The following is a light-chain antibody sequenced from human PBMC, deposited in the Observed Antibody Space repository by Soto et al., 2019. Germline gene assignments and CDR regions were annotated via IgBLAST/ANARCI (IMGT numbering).Light chain of an antibody. V-gene: IGKV3-20*01. J-gene: IGKJ3*01. CDR2: DAS. Sequence: EVVLTQSPGTLPLSAGERATLYCRASQSVASNPLAWYQQRPGQAPRLLIYDASTRAAGIPDRFSGSGSGRDFTLTVSRLEPEDFGFFFCHHYGRSPIFTFGPGTTVDMK. CDR3: HHYGRSPIFT. CDR1: QSVASNP.